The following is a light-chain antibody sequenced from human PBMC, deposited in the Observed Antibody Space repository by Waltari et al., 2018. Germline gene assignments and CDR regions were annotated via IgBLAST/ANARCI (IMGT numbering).Light chain of an antibody. CDR3: QQYNDWPRT. CDR1: QSISSN. J-gene: IGKJ1*01. V-gene: IGKV3-15*01. Sequence: EIVMTQSPATLSVSPGERATLSCRASQSISSNLAWYQQQPGQDPRLLIYGASTRATGIPARFSGSGSGTEFTLTISSLQSEDFAVYYCQQYNDWPRTFGQGTKVEIK. CDR2: GAS.